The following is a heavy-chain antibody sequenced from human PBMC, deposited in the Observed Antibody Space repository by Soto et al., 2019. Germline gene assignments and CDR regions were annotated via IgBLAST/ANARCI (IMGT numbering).Heavy chain of an antibody. CDR3: TTGSDGPLY. V-gene: IGHV3-15*07. CDR2: IKSKTDGGTT. D-gene: IGHD6-19*01. J-gene: IGHJ4*02. CDR1: GFTFDKVW. Sequence: EVHLVESGGGLLKPGGSLRLSCAVSGFTFDKVWMNWVRQAPGKGLEWVGRIKSKTDGGTTDYAAPVKGRFTISRDDSTNMLDLQMHSLKCVDIGMYFYTTGSDGPLYWGQATLVCVSS.